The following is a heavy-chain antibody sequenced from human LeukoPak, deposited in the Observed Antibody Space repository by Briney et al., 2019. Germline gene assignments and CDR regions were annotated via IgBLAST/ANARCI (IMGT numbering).Heavy chain of an antibody. D-gene: IGHD4-17*01. CDR2: IYYSGST. CDR3: ARAIPMVTTTHIDWFDP. Sequence: SETLSLTCTVSGGSISSSSYYWGWIRQPPGKGLEWIGSIYYSGSTYYNPSLKSRVTISVDTSKNQFSLKVSSVTAADTAVYYCARAIPMVTTTHIDWFDPWGQGTLATVSS. CDR1: GGSISSSSYY. V-gene: IGHV4-39*07. J-gene: IGHJ5*02.